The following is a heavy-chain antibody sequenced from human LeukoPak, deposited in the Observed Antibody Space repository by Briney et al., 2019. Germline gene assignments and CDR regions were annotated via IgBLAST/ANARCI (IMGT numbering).Heavy chain of an antibody. Sequence: ASVKVSCKASGYTFTSYGISWVRQAPGQGLEWMGWINPNSGGTNYQQKFEGWVTMTRDTSITTAYMELSRLRSDDTAVYYCARYYCSSTSCYYFDYWGQGTLVTVSS. CDR1: GYTFTSYG. V-gene: IGHV1-2*04. CDR2: INPNSGGT. D-gene: IGHD2-2*01. J-gene: IGHJ4*02. CDR3: ARYYCSSTSCYYFDY.